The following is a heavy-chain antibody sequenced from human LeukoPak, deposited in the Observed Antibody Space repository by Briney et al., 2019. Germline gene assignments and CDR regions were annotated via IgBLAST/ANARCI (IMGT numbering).Heavy chain of an antibody. CDR2: ISSSSSTI. V-gene: IGHV3-48*04. J-gene: IGHJ4*02. Sequence: GGSLRLSCAVSGFTFSSYAMNWVRQAPGKGLEWVSYISSSSSTIYYADSVKGRFTISRGNAKDSLYLQMNGLTAEDTAVYFCARGYPTDFDYWGQGTLVTVSS. CDR3: ARGYPTDFDY. D-gene: IGHD1-1*01. CDR1: GFTFSSYA.